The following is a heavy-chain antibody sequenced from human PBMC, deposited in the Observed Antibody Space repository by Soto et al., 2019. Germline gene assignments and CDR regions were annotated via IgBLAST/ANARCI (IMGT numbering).Heavy chain of an antibody. Sequence: SETLSLTCTVSGGSISSYYWSWIRQPPGKGLEWIGYIYYSGSTNYNPSLKSRVTISVDTSKNQFSLKLSSVTAADTAVYYCVRNSGNCGSGRRFAYWGRGTLVIVSS. V-gene: IGHV4-59*01. CDR3: VRNSGNCGSGRRFAY. CDR1: GGSISSYY. CDR2: IYYSGST. J-gene: IGHJ4*02. D-gene: IGHD3-10*01.